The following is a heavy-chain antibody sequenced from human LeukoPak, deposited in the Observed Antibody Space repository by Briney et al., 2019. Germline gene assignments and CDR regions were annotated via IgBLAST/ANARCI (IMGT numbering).Heavy chain of an antibody. V-gene: IGHV3-64*01. J-gene: IGHJ4*02. D-gene: IGHD4-11*01. CDR1: GFTFSSYA. CDR3: AKGGSSYSEMDY. Sequence: GGSLRLSCAASGFTFSSYAMHWVRQAPGKGLEYVSAISSNGGNTYYANSVKGRFTISRDNSKNTLYLQMGSLRAEDTAVYYCAKGGSSYSEMDYWGQGTLVTVSS. CDR2: ISSNGGNT.